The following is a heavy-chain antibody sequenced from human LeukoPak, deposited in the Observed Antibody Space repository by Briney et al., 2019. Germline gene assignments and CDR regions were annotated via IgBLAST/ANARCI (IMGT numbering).Heavy chain of an antibody. V-gene: IGHV1-2*02. CDR3: ARGGGAAAGTFDY. Sequence: ASVKVSCKASGYTFTGYYMHWVRQAPGQGLEWMGWINPNSGGTNYAQKFQGRVTMTRDTPISTAYMELSRLRSDDTAVYYCARGGGAAAGTFDYWGQGTLVTVSS. J-gene: IGHJ4*02. CDR1: GYTFTGYY. D-gene: IGHD6-13*01. CDR2: INPNSGGT.